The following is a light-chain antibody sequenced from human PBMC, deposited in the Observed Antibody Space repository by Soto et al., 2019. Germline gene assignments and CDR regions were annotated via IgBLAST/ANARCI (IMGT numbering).Light chain of an antibody. CDR2: GAS. CDR1: QSVSNTY. V-gene: IGKV3-20*01. Sequence: EIVLTQSPGTLSLSPGXRATLSCRASQSVSNTYLAWYQQKPGQAPRLLIYGASSRATGIPDRFSGSGSGTDFTLTISRLEPGDFAVYYCQQYRTSPGTFGLGTKVDIK. J-gene: IGKJ1*01. CDR3: QQYRTSPGT.